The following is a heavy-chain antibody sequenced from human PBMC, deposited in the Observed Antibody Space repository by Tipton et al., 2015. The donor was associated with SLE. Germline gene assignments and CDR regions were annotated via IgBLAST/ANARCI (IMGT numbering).Heavy chain of an antibody. V-gene: IGHV4-4*09. J-gene: IGHJ6*02. Sequence: TLSLTCTVSGGSISSYYWSWIRQPPGKGLEWIGYIYTSGSTNYSPSLKSRVTISVDTSKNQFSLKLSSVTAADTAVYYCARFLGGMDVWGQGTTVTVSS. CDR3: ARFLGGMDV. CDR1: GGSISSYY. CDR2: IYTSGST.